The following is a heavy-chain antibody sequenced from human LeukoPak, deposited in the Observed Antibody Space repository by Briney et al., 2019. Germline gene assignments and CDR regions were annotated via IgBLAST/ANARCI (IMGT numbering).Heavy chain of an antibody. D-gene: IGHD1-26*01. Sequence: GGSLRLSCTASGFTFSSYGMHWVRQAPGKGLEWVAVIWYDGSNKYCADSVKGRFTISRDNSKNTLYLQMNSLRAEDTAVYYCTRDRPGEWELRRFDYWGQGTLVTVSS. V-gene: IGHV3-33*01. CDR1: GFTFSSYG. CDR2: IWYDGSNK. CDR3: TRDRPGEWELRRFDY. J-gene: IGHJ4*02.